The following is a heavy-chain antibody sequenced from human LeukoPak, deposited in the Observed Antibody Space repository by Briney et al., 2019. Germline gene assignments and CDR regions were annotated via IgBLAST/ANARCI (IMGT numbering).Heavy chain of an antibody. CDR3: AKEPPYYYGSGSSHFDY. V-gene: IGHV3-33*06. Sequence: PGGSLRLSCEASGFTFSNYGIHWVRQAPGKGLEWVAAIWYDGSNKYCADSVKGRFTISRDNSKNTLYLQMNSLRAEDTAVYYCAKEPPYYYGSGSSHFDYWGQGTLATVSS. CDR2: IWYDGSNK. D-gene: IGHD3-10*01. CDR1: GFTFSNYG. J-gene: IGHJ4*02.